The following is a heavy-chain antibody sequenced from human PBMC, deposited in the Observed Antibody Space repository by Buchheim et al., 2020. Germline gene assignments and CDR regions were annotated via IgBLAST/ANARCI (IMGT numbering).Heavy chain of an antibody. D-gene: IGHD4-17*01. V-gene: IGHV4-39*01. CDR2: IYYSGST. CDR3: AQHPDGGDYLPLDY. CDR1: GGSISSSSYY. Sequence: QLQLQESGPGLVKPSETLSLTCTVSGGSISSSSYYWGWIRQPPGKGLEWIGSIYYSGSTYYNPSLKSRVTISVDTSKNQFALKLSSVTAADTAVYYCAQHPDGGDYLPLDYWGQGTL. J-gene: IGHJ4*02.